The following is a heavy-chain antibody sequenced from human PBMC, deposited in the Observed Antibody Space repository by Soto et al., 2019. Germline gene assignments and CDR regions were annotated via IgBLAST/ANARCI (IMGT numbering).Heavy chain of an antibody. V-gene: IGHV3-30*18. CDR2: ISYDGSNE. CDR3: AKSGGYNYGYQETDY. J-gene: IGHJ4*02. D-gene: IGHD5-18*01. Sequence: GGSLRLSCAASGFTFSSYGIHWVRQAPGKGLEWVAVISYDGSNEYYADSVKGRFTISRDNSKNTLYLQMNSLRAEDTAVYYCAKSGGYNYGYQETDYCGQGTLVTVSS. CDR1: GFTFSSYG.